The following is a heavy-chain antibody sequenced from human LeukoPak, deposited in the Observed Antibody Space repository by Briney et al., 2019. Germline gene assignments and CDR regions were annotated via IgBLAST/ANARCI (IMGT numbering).Heavy chain of an antibody. CDR1: GYNFFKYA. J-gene: IGHJ4*02. D-gene: IGHD5-24*01. V-gene: IGHV1-3*01. Sequence: ASVKVSCKTSGYNFFKYAIHWERQAPGQRFEWMGWIDGGNGDTRFSQKFQDRVSFTRDTFATTVYMELTSLRSEDTAVYYCARDQSRDIRVDFDYWGQGTLVIVSS. CDR2: IDGGNGDT. CDR3: ARDQSRDIRVDFDY.